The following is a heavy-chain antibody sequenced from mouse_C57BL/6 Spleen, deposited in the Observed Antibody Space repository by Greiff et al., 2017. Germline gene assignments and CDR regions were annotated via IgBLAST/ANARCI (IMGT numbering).Heavy chain of an antibody. CDR1: GYTFTSYW. V-gene: IGHV1-59*01. Sequence: QVQLQQPGAELVRPGTSVKLSCKASGYTFTSYWMHWVKQRPGQGLEWIGVIDPFDSYTNYNQKFKGKATLTVDTSSSTAYMQLSSLTSEDSAVYYCAFITTVVATDYWGQGTTLTVSS. CDR3: AFITTVVATDY. CDR2: IDPFDSYT. D-gene: IGHD1-1*01. J-gene: IGHJ2*01.